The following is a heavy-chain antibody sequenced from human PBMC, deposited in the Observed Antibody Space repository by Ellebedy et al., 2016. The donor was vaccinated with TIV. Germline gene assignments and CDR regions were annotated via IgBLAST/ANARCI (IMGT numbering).Heavy chain of an antibody. Sequence: GESLKISXAASGFTFSSYSMNWVRQAPGKGLEWVSSISSSSSYIYYADSVKGRFTISRDNAKNSLYLQMNSLRAEDTAVYYCARDPPRIWYFDLWGRGTLVTVSS. V-gene: IGHV3-21*01. D-gene: IGHD1-14*01. CDR2: ISSSSSYI. CDR3: ARDPPRIWYFDL. CDR1: GFTFSSYS. J-gene: IGHJ2*01.